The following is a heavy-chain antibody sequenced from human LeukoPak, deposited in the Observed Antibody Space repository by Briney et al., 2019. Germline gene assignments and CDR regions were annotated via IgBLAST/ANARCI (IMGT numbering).Heavy chain of an antibody. CDR2: IYPGDSDT. V-gene: IGHV5-51*01. Sequence: GESLKISCKGSGYSFTSYWIGWVRQMPGKGLEWMGIIYPGDSDTRYSPSFQGQVTISADKSISTAYLQWSSLKASDTAMYYCARHGAVYGGNSFGNRFDYWGQGTLVTVSS. J-gene: IGHJ4*02. CDR3: ARHGAVYGGNSFGNRFDY. D-gene: IGHD4-23*01. CDR1: GYSFTSYW.